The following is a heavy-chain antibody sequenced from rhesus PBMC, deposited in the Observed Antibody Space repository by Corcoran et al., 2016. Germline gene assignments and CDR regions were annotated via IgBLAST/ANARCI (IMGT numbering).Heavy chain of an antibody. D-gene: IGHD4-17*01. J-gene: IGHJ6*01. CDR3: ARGNYVNGLDS. Sequence: QVQLQETGPTVVKPSETLSLTCAVSGGSIRSGNWWTWIRQSPGKGLEWIGGIYGSGGSTEYNPSLKSRVTLSKDTSKNQFSVELRSVTAADSAIFYCARGNYVNGLDSWGQGVVVTVSS. V-gene: IGHV4-93*01. CDR1: GGSIRSGNW. CDR2: IYGSGGST.